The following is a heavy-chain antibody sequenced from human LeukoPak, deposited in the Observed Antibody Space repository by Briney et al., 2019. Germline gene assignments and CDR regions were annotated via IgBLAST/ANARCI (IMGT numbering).Heavy chain of an antibody. J-gene: IGHJ4*02. Sequence: PSETLSLTCTVSGGSISSSSYYWGWIRQPPGKGLEWIGSIYYSGSTYYNPSLKSRVTISVDTSKNQFSLKLSSVTAADTAVYYCARRRVLLWFGEFNYFDYWGQGTLVTVSS. V-gene: IGHV4-39*01. CDR2: IYYSGST. CDR1: GGSISSSSYY. CDR3: ARRRVLLWFGEFNYFDY. D-gene: IGHD3-10*01.